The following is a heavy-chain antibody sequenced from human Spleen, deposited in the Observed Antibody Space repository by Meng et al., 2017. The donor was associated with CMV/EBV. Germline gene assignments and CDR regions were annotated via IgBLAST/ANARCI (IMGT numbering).Heavy chain of an antibody. V-gene: IGHV3-9*03. Sequence: SLKISCAASGFNFDEYAMHWVRLAPGKGLEWVSAISSDGDSIAYADSVKGRFTISRDNAKKSLFLQMNSLKIDDMALYYCAKGDGSYYESAFIVWGQGTMVTVSS. CDR2: ISSDGDSI. CDR1: GFNFDEYA. D-gene: IGHD3-10*01. J-gene: IGHJ3*01. CDR3: AKGDGSYYESAFIV.